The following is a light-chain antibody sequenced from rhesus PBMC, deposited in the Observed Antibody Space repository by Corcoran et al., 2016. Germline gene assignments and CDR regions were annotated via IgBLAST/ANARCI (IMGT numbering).Light chain of an antibody. V-gene: IGKV3-42*03. Sequence: EIVLTQSPATLSLSPGERATLSCRASQSVSRSLAWYQPKAGEVPRLLIYDVSTRATGIPDRFSGSGSGTDFSLSISSLEPEDLAIYYCQHYNTWPLTFGGGTKVEIK. CDR2: DVS. CDR1: QSVSRS. CDR3: QHYNTWPLT. J-gene: IGKJ4*01.